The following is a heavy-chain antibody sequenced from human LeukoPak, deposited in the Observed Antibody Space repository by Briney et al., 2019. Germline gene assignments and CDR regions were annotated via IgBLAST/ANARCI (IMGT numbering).Heavy chain of an antibody. J-gene: IGHJ4*02. CDR3: ARGGYYYDSSGYYVH. V-gene: IGHV1-69*04. CDR2: IIPILGIA. Sequence: ASVKVSCKASGGTFSCYAISWVRQAPGQGLEWMGRIIPILGIANYAQKFQGRVTITADKSTSTAYMELSSLRSEDTAVYYCARGGYYYDSSGYYVHWGQGTLVTVSS. D-gene: IGHD3-22*01. CDR1: GGTFSCYA.